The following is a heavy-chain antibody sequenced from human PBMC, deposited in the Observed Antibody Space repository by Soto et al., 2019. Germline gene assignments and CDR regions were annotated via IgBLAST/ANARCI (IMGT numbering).Heavy chain of an antibody. CDR1: GGTFSSYT. CDR2: IIPILGIA. Sequence: QVQLVQSGAEVKKPGSSVKVSCKASGGTFSSYTISWVRQAPGQGLEWMGRIIPILGIATYAQKFQGRVTITADKSTSTAYMELSSLRSEDTAVYYCARDQAAAVDYYYGMDVWGQGTTVTVSS. D-gene: IGHD6-13*01. CDR3: ARDQAAAVDYYYGMDV. J-gene: IGHJ6*02. V-gene: IGHV1-69*08.